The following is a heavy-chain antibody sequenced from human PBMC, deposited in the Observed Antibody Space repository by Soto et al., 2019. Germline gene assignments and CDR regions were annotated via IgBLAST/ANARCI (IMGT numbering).Heavy chain of an antibody. V-gene: IGHV4-39*01. CDR1: GGSISSSSYY. CDR3: ARHLAYYYDSSGYYYFNWFDP. D-gene: IGHD3-22*01. CDR2: IYYSGST. Sequence: NPSETLSLTCTVSGGSISSSSYYWGWIRQPPGKGLEWIGSIYYSGSTYYNPSLKSRVTISVDTSKNQFSLKLSSVTAADTAVYYCARHLAYYYDSSGYYYFNWFDPWGQGTLVTVSS. J-gene: IGHJ5*02.